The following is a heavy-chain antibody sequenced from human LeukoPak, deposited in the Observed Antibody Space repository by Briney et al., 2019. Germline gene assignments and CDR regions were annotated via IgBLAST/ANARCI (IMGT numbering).Heavy chain of an antibody. D-gene: IGHD3-3*01. CDR2: INQDVSEK. V-gene: IGHV3-7*01. J-gene: IGHJ4*02. Sequence: GGSLRLSCAASGFTFRSYWMTWVRQAPGKGLEWVANINQDVSEKYSVDSVKGRFTISRDNAKNSLYLQMNSLRAEDTAVYYCARLREIPVFGVVTKSTSYFDYWGQGTLVTVSS. CDR1: GFTFRSYW. CDR3: ARLREIPVFGVVTKSTSYFDY.